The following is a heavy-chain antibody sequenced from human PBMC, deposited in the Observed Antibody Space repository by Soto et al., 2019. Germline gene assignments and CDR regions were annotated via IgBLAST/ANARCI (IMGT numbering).Heavy chain of an antibody. Sequence: PGESLKISCAASRFTLRNYVGHWVRQAPGKGLELVQTTGGRGDTYYPDSVKGRFTISRDNSKNTVYLEMITLRDEDTAVYYCATSGHCGGLRCSSFDMWGQGTVVTVSS. D-gene: IGHD2-21*01. CDR1: RFTLRNYV. CDR2: TGGRGDT. V-gene: IGHV3-23*01. J-gene: IGHJ3*02. CDR3: ATSGHCGGLRCSSFDM.